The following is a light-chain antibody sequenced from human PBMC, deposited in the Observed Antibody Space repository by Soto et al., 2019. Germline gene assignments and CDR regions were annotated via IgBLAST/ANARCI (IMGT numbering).Light chain of an antibody. CDR3: CQSHSTSWT. Sequence: DIQMTQSPSSLSASLGDRVTITCRASQSVSSYLTWYQQKPGKAPKLLIYDASSLPSGVPSRFSGSGSGTAYTLPTSSRLPEDFSTDYCCQSHSTSWTFGGGTKVEIK. CDR1: QSVSSY. V-gene: IGKV1-39*01. J-gene: IGKJ1*01. CDR2: DAS.